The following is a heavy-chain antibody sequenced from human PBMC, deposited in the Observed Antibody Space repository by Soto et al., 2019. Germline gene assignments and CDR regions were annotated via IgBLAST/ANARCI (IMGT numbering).Heavy chain of an antibody. CDR1: GYTFTSYY. Sequence: QVQLVQSGAEVKMPGASVKVSCKASGYTFTSYYMHWVRQAPGQGLEWMGIINPSGGSTSYAQKFQGRVTMTRDTSTSTVYMELSSLRSEDTAVYYCARDSFAGYCSGGSCYFLDYWGQGTLVTVSS. CDR3: ARDSFAGYCSGGSCYFLDY. J-gene: IGHJ4*02. V-gene: IGHV1-46*03. D-gene: IGHD2-15*01. CDR2: INPSGGST.